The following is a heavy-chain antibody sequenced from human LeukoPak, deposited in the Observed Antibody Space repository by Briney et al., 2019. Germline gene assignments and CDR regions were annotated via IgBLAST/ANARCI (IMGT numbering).Heavy chain of an antibody. V-gene: IGHV4-59*08. CDR3: ARLTVGLFLDA. D-gene: IGHD2-21*02. Sequence: PSETLSLTCSVSNDPFSNYFWSWVRQPPGKGLEWIGYVYFDGTTNYNPSLMDRVTISVNATKNQFSLRLNSVTALDTAVYYCARLTVGLFLDAWGQGALVTVSA. J-gene: IGHJ5*02. CDR1: NDPFSNYF. CDR2: VYFDGTT.